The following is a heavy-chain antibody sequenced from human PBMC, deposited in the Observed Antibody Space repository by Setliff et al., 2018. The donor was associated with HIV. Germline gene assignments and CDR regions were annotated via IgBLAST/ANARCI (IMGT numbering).Heavy chain of an antibody. V-gene: IGHV1-3*01. CDR1: GYTFHYYD. Sequence: GPSVKVSCKSSGYTFHYYDIHWVRQAPGQGLEWMGRITAGNGDTKYSQKFQDRVTLTSDMSANTVYMDLTTLRSEDTAVYYCASPMFYDGKVVWGQGTPVTVSS. D-gene: IGHD3-22*01. CDR2: ITAGNGDT. CDR3: ASPMFYDGKVV. J-gene: IGHJ4*02.